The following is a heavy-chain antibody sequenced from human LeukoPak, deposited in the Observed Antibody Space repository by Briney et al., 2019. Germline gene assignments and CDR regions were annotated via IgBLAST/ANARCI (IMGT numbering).Heavy chain of an antibody. CDR2: IKPDGSEK. CDR3: ARGGYSYGHDY. D-gene: IGHD5-18*01. Sequence: GGSLRLSCAASGFAFSDYWMGWVRQAPGKGLEWVAKIKPDGSEKYYVDSVKGRFTISRDKAKNSLYLQMNSLRDKDTAIYYCARGGYSYGHDYWGQGTLVTVSS. CDR1: GFAFSDYW. V-gene: IGHV3-7*01. J-gene: IGHJ4*02.